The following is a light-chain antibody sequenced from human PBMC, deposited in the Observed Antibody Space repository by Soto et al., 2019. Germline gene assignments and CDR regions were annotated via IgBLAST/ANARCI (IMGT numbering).Light chain of an antibody. CDR3: MQGLKSPPT. CDR2: WGS. V-gene: IGKV2-28*01. CDR1: QSLLHSNGYNY. Sequence: DIVMTQSPLSLPVTPGEPASISCRSSQSLLHSNGYNYLDWYLQKPGQSPQLLIYWGSNRSSGVPDRFRGSESGTDFTLKINRVEAEDVGVYFCMQGLKSPPTFAQGTKVDIK. J-gene: IGKJ1*01.